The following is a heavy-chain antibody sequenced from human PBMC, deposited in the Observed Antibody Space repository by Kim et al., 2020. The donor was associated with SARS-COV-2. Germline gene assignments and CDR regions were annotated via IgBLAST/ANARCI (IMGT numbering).Heavy chain of an antibody. J-gene: IGHJ4*02. CDR3: ARESVGATLTGFDY. D-gene: IGHD1-26*01. Sequence: AQKYQGRVKITADYSTSTANMELSSLRSEDTAVYYCARESVGATLTGFDYWGQGTLVTVSS. V-gene: IGHV1-69*01.